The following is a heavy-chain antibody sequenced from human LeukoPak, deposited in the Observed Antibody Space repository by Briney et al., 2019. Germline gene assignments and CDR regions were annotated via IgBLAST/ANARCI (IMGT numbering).Heavy chain of an antibody. CDR1: GFTFSSYA. D-gene: IGHD2-2*01. Sequence: QPGRSLRLSCAASGFTFSSYAMHWVRQAPGKGLEWVAVISYDGSNKYYADSVEGRFTISRDNSKNTLYLQMNSLRAEDTAVYYCARDPGYCSSTSCFNYYGMDVWGQGTTVTVSS. CDR2: ISYDGSNK. J-gene: IGHJ6*02. CDR3: ARDPGYCSSTSCFNYYGMDV. V-gene: IGHV3-30-3*01.